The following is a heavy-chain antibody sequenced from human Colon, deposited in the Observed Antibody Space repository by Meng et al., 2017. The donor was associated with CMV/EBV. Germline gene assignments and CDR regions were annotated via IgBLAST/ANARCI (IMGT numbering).Heavy chain of an antibody. CDR3: ARNGGGLDV. Sequence: ASVKVSCKASGYTFTAYEIYWARQAPGQGLEWVAWINPNSGATNSAQNFQGRVTMTRDTSISTADMELNSLKSDDTAVYYCARNGGGLDVWGQGTTVTVSS. J-gene: IGHJ6*02. CDR1: GYTFTAYE. D-gene: IGHD3-10*01. V-gene: IGHV1-2*02. CDR2: INPNSGAT.